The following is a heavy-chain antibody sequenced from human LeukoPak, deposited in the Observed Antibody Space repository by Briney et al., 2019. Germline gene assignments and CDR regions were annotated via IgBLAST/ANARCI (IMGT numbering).Heavy chain of an antibody. V-gene: IGHV1-69*13. CDR1: GYTFTGYY. J-gene: IGHJ4*02. CDR3: ARDCTGYCSSTSCYEACYFDY. Sequence: ASVKVSCKASGYTFTGYYMHWVRQAPGQGLEWMGGIIPIFGTANYAQKFQGRVTITADESTSTAYMELSSLRSEDTAVYYCARDCTGYCSSTSCYEACYFDYWGQGTLVTVSS. CDR2: IIPIFGTA. D-gene: IGHD2-2*01.